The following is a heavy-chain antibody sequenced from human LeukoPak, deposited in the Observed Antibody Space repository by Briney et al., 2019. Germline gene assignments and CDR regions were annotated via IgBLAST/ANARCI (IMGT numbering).Heavy chain of an antibody. V-gene: IGHV4-4*07. Sequence: SETLSLTRTVSGGSISGYFWTWIRQPAGKGLEWIGRIYSSGSNNYNPSLKSRVTMSLDTSKNHFSLNLTSVTAADTAVYYCAREPTSGREPTSGRPLDYWGQGTLVTVSS. CDR2: IYSSGSN. CDR1: GGSISGYF. J-gene: IGHJ4*02. D-gene: IGHD5-12*01. CDR3: AREPTSGREPTSGRPLDY.